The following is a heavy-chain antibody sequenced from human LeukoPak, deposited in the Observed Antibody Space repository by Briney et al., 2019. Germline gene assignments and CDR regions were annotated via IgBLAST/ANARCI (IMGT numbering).Heavy chain of an antibody. V-gene: IGHV1-2*06. CDR2: IDPNSGGT. CDR3: ARGYYYDSSGYYYV. J-gene: IGHJ4*02. CDR1: GYTFTGYY. D-gene: IGHD3-22*01. Sequence: ASVKVSCKASGYTFTGYYMHWVRRAPGQGLEWMGRIDPNSGGTNYAQKFQGRVTMTRDTSISTAYMELSRLRSDDTAVYYCARGYYYDSSGYYYVWGQGTLVTVSS.